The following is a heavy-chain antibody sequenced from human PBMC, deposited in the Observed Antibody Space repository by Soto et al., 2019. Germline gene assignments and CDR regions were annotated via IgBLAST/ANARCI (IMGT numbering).Heavy chain of an antibody. J-gene: IGHJ6*02. CDR2: ISYDVSNK. D-gene: IGHD5-12*01. CDR1: GFTFSYYA. V-gene: IGHV3-30-3*01. CDR3: ARVVATITDYYYGMDV. Sequence: QVQLVESGGGVVQPGRSLRLSCVASGFTFSYYAMHWVRQARGKGLEWVAVISYDVSNKYYADSVKGRFTISRDNSKNTLYPQMNSLRAEDTAVYYCARVVATITDYYYGMDVWGQGTTVTVAS.